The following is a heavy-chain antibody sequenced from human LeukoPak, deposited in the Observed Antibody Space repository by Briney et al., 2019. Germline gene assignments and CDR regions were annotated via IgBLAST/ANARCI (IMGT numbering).Heavy chain of an antibody. CDR3: ARGGTMYYGSGNFDY. J-gene: IGHJ4*02. V-gene: IGHV3-23*01. CDR1: GFTFSSYA. CDR2: IRSGAYT. D-gene: IGHD3-10*01. Sequence: PGGSLRLSCAASGFTFSSYAMTWVRQAPGKGLEWVSTIRSGAYTYYADSVKGRLSVSRDNSKNTLYLEMNSLRAEDTAVYYCARGGTMYYGSGNFDYWGQGTLVTVSS.